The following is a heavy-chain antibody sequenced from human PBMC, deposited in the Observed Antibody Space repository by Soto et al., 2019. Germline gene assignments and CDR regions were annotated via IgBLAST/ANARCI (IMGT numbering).Heavy chain of an antibody. J-gene: IGHJ4*02. Sequence: QVTLKESGPVLLKPTETLTLTCTVSGFSLSNARMSVSWIRKPPGKSLEWLAHIFSNDAQPYSASLRSRLTISKATSKSQVVLTSTNMYPLYTATYYCARIRGWGCLVHNDYRGQGTLVTVSS. D-gene: IGHD3-10*01. CDR2: IFSNDAQ. V-gene: IGHV2-26*01. CDR1: GFSLSNARMS. CDR3: ARIRGWGCLVHNDY.